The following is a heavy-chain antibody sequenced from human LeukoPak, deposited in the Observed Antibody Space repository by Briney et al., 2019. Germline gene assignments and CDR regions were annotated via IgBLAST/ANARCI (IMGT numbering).Heavy chain of an antibody. D-gene: IGHD3-3*01. Sequence: GGSLRLSCAASGFTFSSYWMSWVRQAPGKGLEWVANIKQDGSEKYYVDSVKGRFTISRDNAKNSLYLQMNSLRAEDTAVYYCARLPTYYDFWSGDYYYYMDVWGKGTTVTVSS. CDR1: GFTFSSYW. J-gene: IGHJ6*03. V-gene: IGHV3-7*01. CDR2: IKQDGSEK. CDR3: ARLPTYYDFWSGDYYYYMDV.